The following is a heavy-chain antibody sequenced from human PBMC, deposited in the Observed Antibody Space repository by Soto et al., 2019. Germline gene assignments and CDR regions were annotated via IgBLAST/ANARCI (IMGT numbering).Heavy chain of an antibody. V-gene: IGHV1-69*13. J-gene: IGHJ6*02. D-gene: IGHD3-10*01. CDR2: IIPIFGTA. Sequence: SVKVSCKASGGTFSSYAISWVRQAPGQGLEWKGGIIPIFGTANYAQKFQGRVTITADESTSTAYMELSSLRSEDTAVYYCARDSERVRGVDYYYYGMDVWGQGTTVTVSS. CDR3: ARDSERVRGVDYYYYGMDV. CDR1: GGTFSSYA.